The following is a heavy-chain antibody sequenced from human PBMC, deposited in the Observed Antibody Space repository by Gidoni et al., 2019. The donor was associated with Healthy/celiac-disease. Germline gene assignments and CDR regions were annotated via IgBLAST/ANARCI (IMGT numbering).Heavy chain of an antibody. V-gene: IGHV4-30-2*01. CDR3: AGLPEWLSGASDDY. CDR1: GGSISSGGYS. Sequence: QLQLQESGSGLVKPSQTLSLTCAVSGGSISSGGYSWSWIRQPPGKGLEWIGYIYHSGSTYYNPSPKSRVTISVDRSKNQFSLKLSSVTAADTAVYYCAGLPEWLSGASDDYWGQGTLVTVSS. J-gene: IGHJ4*02. D-gene: IGHD6-19*01. CDR2: IYHSGST.